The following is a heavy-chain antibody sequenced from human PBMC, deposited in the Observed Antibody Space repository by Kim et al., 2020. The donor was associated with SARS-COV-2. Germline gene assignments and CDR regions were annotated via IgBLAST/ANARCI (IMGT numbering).Heavy chain of an antibody. Sequence: FQGRVTMTRDPSTSTVYMELSSLRSEDTAVYYCARDGRYYDFWSGYGGMDVWGQGTTVTVSS. CDR3: ARDGRYYDFWSGYGGMDV. J-gene: IGHJ6*02. V-gene: IGHV1-46*01. D-gene: IGHD3-3*01.